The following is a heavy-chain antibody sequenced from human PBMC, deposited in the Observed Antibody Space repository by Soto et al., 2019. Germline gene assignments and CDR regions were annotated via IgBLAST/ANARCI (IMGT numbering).Heavy chain of an antibody. J-gene: IGHJ4*02. Sequence: QVQLVESGGGVVQPGTSLRLSCSASGFTFSNSGMHWVRQAPGKGLEWAAAIWYDGSHEYYADSVKGRFTISRDNSNNTLYLEMNSLRAEDTAVYYCATAGWYLENYFDYWGQGTQVTVSS. CDR3: ATAGWYLENYFDY. D-gene: IGHD6-19*01. CDR1: GFTFSNSG. V-gene: IGHV3-33*01. CDR2: IWYDGSHE.